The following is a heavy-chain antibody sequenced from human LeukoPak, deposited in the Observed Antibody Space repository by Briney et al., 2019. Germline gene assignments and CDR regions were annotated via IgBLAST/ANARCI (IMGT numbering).Heavy chain of an antibody. CDR1: GFTFSSYG. V-gene: IGHV3-30*02. Sequence: GGSLRLSCAASGFTFSSYGMHWVRQAPGKGLEWVAFIRYDGSDKYYADSVKGRFTISRDNSKNTLYLQMNSLRAEDTAVDYCAKDSGYSDYYMDVWGKGTTFIVSS. CDR2: IRYDGSDK. CDR3: AKDSGYSDYYMDV. D-gene: IGHD5-18*01. J-gene: IGHJ6*03.